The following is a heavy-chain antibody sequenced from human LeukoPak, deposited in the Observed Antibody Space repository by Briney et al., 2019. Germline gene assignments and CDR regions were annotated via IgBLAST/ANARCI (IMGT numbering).Heavy chain of an antibody. J-gene: IGHJ4*02. CDR1: GFTFSSYW. V-gene: IGHV3-7*01. D-gene: IGHD6-19*01. Sequence: GGSLRLSCAASGFTFSSYWMSWVRQAPGKGLEWVANIKQDGSEKYYVDSVKGRFTISRDNAKNSLYLQMNSLRAEDTAVYYCARRGDSSGWLYYFDYWGQGTLVTVSS. CDR2: IKQDGSEK. CDR3: ARRGDSSGWLYYFDY.